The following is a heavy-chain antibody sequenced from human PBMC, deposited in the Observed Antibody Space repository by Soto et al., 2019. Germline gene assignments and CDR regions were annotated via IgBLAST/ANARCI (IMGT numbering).Heavy chain of an antibody. D-gene: IGHD6-13*01. Sequence: PGGSLRLSCAASEFTFSSYAMSWVRQAPGKGLEWVSAISGSGGCTYYADSVKGRFTISRDTSKNTLYLQMSSLRVEDTALDYCAKSYSSNWYDYFDNWGQGALVTVSS. J-gene: IGHJ4*02. V-gene: IGHV3-23*01. CDR2: ISGSGGCT. CDR3: AKSYSSNWYDYFDN. CDR1: EFTFSSYA.